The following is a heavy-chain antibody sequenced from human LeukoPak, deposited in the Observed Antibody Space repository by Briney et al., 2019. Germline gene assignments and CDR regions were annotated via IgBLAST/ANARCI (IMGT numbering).Heavy chain of an antibody. Sequence: GGSLRLSCAASGITFNSHWMSWVRQAPGKGLQWVASIKPDGSERKYVDSVKGRFTIFRDNADNSLYLQMTSLRAEDTALYYCARKVWENDYWGQGTLVTVSS. J-gene: IGHJ4*02. D-gene: IGHD3-16*01. V-gene: IGHV3-7*01. CDR2: IKPDGSER. CDR1: GITFNSHW. CDR3: ARKVWENDY.